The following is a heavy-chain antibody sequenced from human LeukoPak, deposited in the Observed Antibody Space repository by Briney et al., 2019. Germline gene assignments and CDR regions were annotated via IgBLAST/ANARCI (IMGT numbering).Heavy chain of an antibody. D-gene: IGHD6-6*01. J-gene: IGHJ6*03. CDR3: ARSIVARPNYYYYSDV. V-gene: IGHV4-4*07. CDR2: IYTSGGT. CDR1: GASITNYY. Sequence: SETLSLTCTVSGASITNYYWNWIRQPAGKGLEWIGRIYTSGGTNYNPSLKTRVTMSVDTSKNHFSLKLNSVTAADTAVFYCARSIVARPNYYYYSDVWGKGITVTVSS.